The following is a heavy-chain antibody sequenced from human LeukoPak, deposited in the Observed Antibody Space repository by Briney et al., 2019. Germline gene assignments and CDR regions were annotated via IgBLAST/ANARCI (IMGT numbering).Heavy chain of an antibody. D-gene: IGHD1-1*01. CDR1: GDSISSSNY. CDR3: ARVTGTTPFDY. J-gene: IGHJ4*02. Sequence: SETLSLTCAVSGDSISSSNYWSWVRQPPGKGLEWIGEISHSGSTNYNPSLESRVTISVDKSKNQFSLKLNSVTAAGTAIYFCARVTGTTPFDYWGQGILVTVSS. V-gene: IGHV4-4*02. CDR2: ISHSGST.